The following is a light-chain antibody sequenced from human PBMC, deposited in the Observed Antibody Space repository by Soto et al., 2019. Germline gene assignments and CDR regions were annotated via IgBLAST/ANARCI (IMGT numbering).Light chain of an antibody. V-gene: IGLV2-11*01. CDR3: CSFGGSYTGV. CDR2: DVS. J-gene: IGLJ1*01. CDR1: SSDVGAYDC. Sequence: QSALTQPPSASGSPGQSVTISCTGTSSDVGAYDCVSWYRHHPGKAPKLMXYDVSERPSGVPDRFSGSKSGNTASLTITGLQGEDEADYYCCSFGGSYTGVFGTGTKVTVL.